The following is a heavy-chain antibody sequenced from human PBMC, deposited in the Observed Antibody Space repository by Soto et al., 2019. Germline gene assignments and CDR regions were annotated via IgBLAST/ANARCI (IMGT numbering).Heavy chain of an antibody. V-gene: IGHV4-59*12. Sequence: SETLSLTCTVSGGSISSYYWSWIRQPPGKGLEWIGYIYYSGSTYYNPSLKSRVTISVDTSKNQFSLKLSSVTAADTAVYYCARTAAAGTLYYYYYYMDVWGKGTTVTVSS. CDR2: IYYSGST. CDR3: ARTAAAGTLYYYYYYMDV. J-gene: IGHJ6*03. D-gene: IGHD6-13*01. CDR1: GGSISSYY.